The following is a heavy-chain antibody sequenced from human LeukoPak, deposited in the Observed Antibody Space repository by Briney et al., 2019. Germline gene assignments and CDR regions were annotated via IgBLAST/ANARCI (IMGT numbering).Heavy chain of an antibody. J-gene: IGHJ6*03. CDR1: GFTFSSYA. CDR2: NSGSGGTT. V-gene: IGHV3-23*01. CDR3: AKGGIAAAGTVGYYYYMDV. D-gene: IGHD6-13*01. Sequence: GGSLRLSCAASGFTFSSYAMSWVRQAPGEGLEWVSGNSGSGGTTYYADSVKGRFTISRDNSRNTLYLQMNSLRAEDTALYYCAKGGIAAAGTVGYYYYMDVWGKGTTVTVSS.